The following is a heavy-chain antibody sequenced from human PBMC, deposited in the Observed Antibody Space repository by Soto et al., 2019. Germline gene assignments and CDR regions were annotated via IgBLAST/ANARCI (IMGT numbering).Heavy chain of an antibody. D-gene: IGHD3-16*02. CDR3: ARVLSGDYVWGSYRYYFDY. V-gene: IGHV4-59*01. CDR1: GGSISSYY. J-gene: IGHJ4*02. CDR2: IYYSGST. Sequence: SETLSLTCTVSGGSISSYYWSWIRQPPGKGLEWIGYIYYSGSTNYNPSLKSRVTISVDTSKNQFSLKLSSVTAADMAVYYCARVLSGDYVWGSYRYYFDYWGQGTLVTVST.